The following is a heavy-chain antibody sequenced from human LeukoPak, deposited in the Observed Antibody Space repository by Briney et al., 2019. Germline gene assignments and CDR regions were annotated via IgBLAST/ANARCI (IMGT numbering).Heavy chain of an antibody. D-gene: IGHD3-10*02. Sequence: PGRSLRLSWAASGFTFNNDAMSWVRQAPGKGLEWVSAISGSGGTTYYADSVKGRFTISRDNSKNTLYLQMNSLRAEDTAVYYCAKEGGVRSNDYWGQGTLVTVSS. V-gene: IGHV3-23*01. J-gene: IGHJ4*02. CDR3: AKEGGVRSNDY. CDR1: GFTFNNDA. CDR2: ISGSGGTT.